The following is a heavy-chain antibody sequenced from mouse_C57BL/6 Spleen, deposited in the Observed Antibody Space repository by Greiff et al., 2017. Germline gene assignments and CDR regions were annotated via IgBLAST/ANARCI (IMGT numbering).Heavy chain of an antibody. CDR1: GFTFSDYG. Sequence: EVKVVESGGGLVKPGGSLKLSCAASGFTFSDYGMHWVRQAPEKGLEWVAYISSGSSTIYYADTVKGRCTISIDNAKNTLFLQMTSLRSEDTAMYYCARGLRRDWFAYWGQGTLVTVSA. CDR3: ARGLRRDWFAY. CDR2: ISSGSSTI. J-gene: IGHJ3*01. V-gene: IGHV5-17*01. D-gene: IGHD2-4*01.